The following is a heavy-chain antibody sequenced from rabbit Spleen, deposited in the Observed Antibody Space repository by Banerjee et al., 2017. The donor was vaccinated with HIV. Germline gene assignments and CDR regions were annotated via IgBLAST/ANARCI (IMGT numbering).Heavy chain of an antibody. CDR2: TGGG. CDR3: ARDLSSVVGWNFNL. D-gene: IGHD1-1*01. V-gene: IGHV1S44*01. Sequence: QSLEESGGDLVKPGASLTLTCTASGSDISSYVINWVRQAPGKGLEWIACTGGGHATWAKGRFTVSTTSSTTVTLQMTSLTAADTATYFCARDLSSVVGWNFNLWGPGTLVTVS. J-gene: IGHJ4*01. CDR1: GSDISSYV.